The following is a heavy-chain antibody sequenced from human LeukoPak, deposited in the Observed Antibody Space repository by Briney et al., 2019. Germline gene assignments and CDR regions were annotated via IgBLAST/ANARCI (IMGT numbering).Heavy chain of an antibody. CDR1: GFSFSTYG. CDR3: TRSSAYTNSWSSSYFDY. CDR2: ISYDGSNE. D-gene: IGHD6-13*01. V-gene: IGHV3-30*03. Sequence: PGRSLRLSCAASGFSFSTYGMHWVRQAPGKGLEWVAVISYDGSNEQYADSVKGRFTSSRDNSKKKLYLQMNSLRTEDTAVYYCTRSSAYTNSWSSSYFDYWGQGTLVTVSS. J-gene: IGHJ4*02.